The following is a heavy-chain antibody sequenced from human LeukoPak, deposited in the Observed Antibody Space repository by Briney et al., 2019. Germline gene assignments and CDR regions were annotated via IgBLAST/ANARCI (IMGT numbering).Heavy chain of an antibody. V-gene: IGHV4-39*07. CDR2: IYYSGST. CDR1: GGSISSSSYY. Sequence: PSETLSLTCTVSGGSISSSSYYWGWIRQPPGKGLEWIGSIYYSGSTYYNPSLKSRVTISVDTSKNQFSLKLSSVTAADTAVYYCARSPNMIVVVITTSPPFYFDYWGQGTLVTVSS. J-gene: IGHJ4*02. CDR3: ARSPNMIVVVITTSPPFYFDY. D-gene: IGHD3-22*01.